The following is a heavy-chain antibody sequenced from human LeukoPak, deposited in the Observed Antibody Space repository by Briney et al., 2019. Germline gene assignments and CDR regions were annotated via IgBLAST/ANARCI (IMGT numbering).Heavy chain of an antibody. J-gene: IGHJ5*02. CDR2: INHSGST. Sequence: PSETLSLTCAVYGGSFSGYYWSWIRQPPGKGLEWIGEINHSGSTNYNPSLKSRVTISVDTSKNQFSLKLSSVTAADTAVYYCAGLNVASGWFDPWGQGTLVTVSS. V-gene: IGHV4-34*01. D-gene: IGHD5-12*01. CDR1: GGSFSGYY. CDR3: AGLNVASGWFDP.